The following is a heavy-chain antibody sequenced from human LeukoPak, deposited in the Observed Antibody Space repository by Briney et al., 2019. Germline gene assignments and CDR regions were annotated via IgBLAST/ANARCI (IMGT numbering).Heavy chain of an antibody. V-gene: IGHV1-24*01. CDR2: FDPEDGET. Sequence: ASVKVSCKVSGYTLTELSMHWVRQAPGKGLEWMGGFDPEDGETIYAQKFQGRVTMTEDTSTDTAYMELSSLRSEDTAVYYCVSRSGGRQRTGSDPWAQEPRAPVSS. J-gene: IGHJ5*02. D-gene: IGHD2-15*01. CDR3: VSRSGGRQRTGSDP. CDR1: GYTLTELS.